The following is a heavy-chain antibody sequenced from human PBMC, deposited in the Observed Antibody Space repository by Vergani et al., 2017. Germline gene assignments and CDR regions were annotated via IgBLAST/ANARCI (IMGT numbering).Heavy chain of an antibody. Sequence: VQLVESGGGLVKPGGSLRLSCAASGFTFSSHAMHWVRQAPGKGLEWVAFIWYDGSKEYYADSVKGRFTISRDNSKNTLYLQMNNLRAADTAVYYCARSGYCAHGVCYMTYYYYMDVWGKGTAVTVSS. V-gene: IGHV3-33*08. CDR3: ARSGYCAHGVCYMTYYYYMDV. J-gene: IGHJ6*03. CDR2: IWYDGSKE. CDR1: GFTFSSHA. D-gene: IGHD2-8*01.